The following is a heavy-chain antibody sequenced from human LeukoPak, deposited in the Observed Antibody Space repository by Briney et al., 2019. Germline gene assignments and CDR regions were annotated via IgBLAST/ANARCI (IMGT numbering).Heavy chain of an antibody. CDR3: ARGRYYDSSGYYDFDY. D-gene: IGHD3-22*01. Sequence: GGSLRLSCAASGFTFSSYAMPWVRQAPGKGLDYVSTISSNGGSTCYANSVKGRFTISRDNSKNTLYLQMGSLRAEDMAVYYCARGRYYDSSGYYDFDYWGQGTLVTVSS. CDR2: ISSNGGST. CDR1: GFTFSSYA. J-gene: IGHJ4*02. V-gene: IGHV3-64*01.